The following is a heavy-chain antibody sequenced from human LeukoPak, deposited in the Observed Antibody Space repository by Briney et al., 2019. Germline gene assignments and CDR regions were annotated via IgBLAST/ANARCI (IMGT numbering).Heavy chain of an antibody. CDR1: GGTFSSYA. Sequence: SVKVSCKASGGTFSSYAISRVRQAPGQGLECRGGIIPIFGTANYAQKFQGRVTITTDESTSTAYMELSSVRSEDTAVYYCARAGYYYDSSGYPYYYYYYMDGWGKGTTVTVSS. CDR3: ARAGYYYDSSGYPYYYYYYMDG. D-gene: IGHD3-22*01. J-gene: IGHJ6*03. V-gene: IGHV1-69*05. CDR2: IIPIFGTA.